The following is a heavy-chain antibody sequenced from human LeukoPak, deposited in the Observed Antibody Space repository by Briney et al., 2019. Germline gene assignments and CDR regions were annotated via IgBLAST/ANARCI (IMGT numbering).Heavy chain of an antibody. Sequence: SETLSLTCTVSGGSISSYYWSWIRQPPGKGLEWIGYIYYSGSTNYNPSLKSRVTISVETSKNQFSLKLSSVTAADTAVYYCAGTGSSWYKYFDYWGQGTLVTVSS. CDR2: IYYSGST. J-gene: IGHJ4*02. V-gene: IGHV4-59*01. CDR1: GGSISSYY. D-gene: IGHD6-13*01. CDR3: AGTGSSWYKYFDY.